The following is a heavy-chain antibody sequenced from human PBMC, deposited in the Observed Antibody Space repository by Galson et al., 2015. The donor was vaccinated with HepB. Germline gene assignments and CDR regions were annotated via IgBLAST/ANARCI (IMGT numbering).Heavy chain of an antibody. J-gene: IGHJ4*02. V-gene: IGHV1-46*01. CDR1: GYTFTSYY. CDR2: INPSGGST. D-gene: IGHD2-15*01. CDR3: ARDGGFCSGGNCYSNDY. Sequence: SVKVSCKASGYTFTSYYMHWVRQAPGQGLEWMGIINPSGGSTTYAQKFQGRVTMTRDTSTSTVYMELSSLRSEDTAVYYCARDGGFCSGGNCYSNDYWGQGTLVTVSS.